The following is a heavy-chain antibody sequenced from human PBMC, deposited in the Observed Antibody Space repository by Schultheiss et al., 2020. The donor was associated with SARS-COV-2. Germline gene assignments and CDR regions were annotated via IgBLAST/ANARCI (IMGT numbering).Heavy chain of an antibody. CDR2: TENKARGYTT. J-gene: IGHJ4*02. CDR3: IAWLSGLAY. D-gene: IGHD3-10*01. CDR1: GFTFSSFA. V-gene: IGHV3-72*01. Sequence: GGSLRLSCAASGFTFSSFAMHWVRQAPGKGLEWVARTENKARGYTTQYAASVTGRFTISRDDSSHSLHLQMDSLNTDDTAVYYCIAWLSGLAYWGQGALVTVSS.